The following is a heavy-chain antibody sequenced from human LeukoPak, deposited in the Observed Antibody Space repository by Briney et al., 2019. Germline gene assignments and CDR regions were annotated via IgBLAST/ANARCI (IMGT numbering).Heavy chain of an antibody. CDR1: GFTFSSHW. CDR3: ARDPPYGSNCFFDY. J-gene: IGHJ4*02. D-gene: IGHD4-23*01. Sequence: GGSLRHSCAASGFTFSSHWMSWVRHAPGNGLEWVAHIKQDGSEQHHVDSVTDRLTICRDNAKNSLYLQMYSVRAKDTTVYHCARDPPYGSNCFFDYWGQGTLVTVSS. CDR2: IKQDGSEQ. V-gene: IGHV3-7*01.